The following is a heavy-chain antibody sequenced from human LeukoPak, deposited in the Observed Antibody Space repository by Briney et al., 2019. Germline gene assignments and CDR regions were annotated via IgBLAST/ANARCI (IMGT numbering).Heavy chain of an antibody. V-gene: IGHV4-38-2*02. J-gene: IGHJ6*03. CDR1: GYSISSGYY. CDR2: IYHSGST. Sequence: SETLSLTCTVSGYSISSGYYWGWIRQPPGKGLEWIGSIYHSGSTYYNPSLKSRVTISVDTSKNQFSLKLSSVTAADTAVYYCAREVVPAAIGYYYMDVWGKGTTVTISS. D-gene: IGHD2-2*02. CDR3: AREVVPAAIGYYYMDV.